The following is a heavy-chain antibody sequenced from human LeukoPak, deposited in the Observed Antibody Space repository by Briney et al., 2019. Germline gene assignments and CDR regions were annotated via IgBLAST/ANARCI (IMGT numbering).Heavy chain of an antibody. CDR1: GGSISSYY. Sequence: SETLSLTCTVSGGSISSYYWSWIRQPAGKGLEWIGRIYTSGSTNYDPSLKSRVTISVDTSKNQFSLKLSSVTAADTAVYYCARHYHYYDSAYYFDYWGQGTLVTVSS. V-gene: IGHV4-4*07. CDR3: ARHYHYYDSAYYFDY. D-gene: IGHD3-22*01. CDR2: IYTSGST. J-gene: IGHJ4*02.